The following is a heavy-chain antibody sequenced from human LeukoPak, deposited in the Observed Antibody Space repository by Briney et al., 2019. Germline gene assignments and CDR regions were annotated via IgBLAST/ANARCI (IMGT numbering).Heavy chain of an antibody. D-gene: IGHD6-19*01. CDR1: GGSISSYY. CDR2: IYYSGST. Sequence: SETLSLTCTVSGGSISSYYWSWIRQPPGKGLEWIGYIYYSGSTNYNPSLKSRVTISVDTSKNQFSLKLSSVTAADTAVYYCATSSGWSDWYFDLWGRSTLVTVSS. CDR3: ATSSGWSDWYFDL. V-gene: IGHV4-59*01. J-gene: IGHJ2*01.